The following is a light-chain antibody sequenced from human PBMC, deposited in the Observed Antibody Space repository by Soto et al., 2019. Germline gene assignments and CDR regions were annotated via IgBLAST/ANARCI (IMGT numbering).Light chain of an antibody. CDR3: QQYGSSRCT. Sequence: EIVLTQSPGTLSLSPGERATLSCRASQSVSSSYLAWYQQKPGQAPRLLIYGSSSRATGIPHRFSGSGSGTDFTLTISRLEPSDFAVYYYQQYGSSRCTFGQGTKLEIK. J-gene: IGKJ2*02. V-gene: IGKV3-20*01. CDR2: GSS. CDR1: QSVSSSY.